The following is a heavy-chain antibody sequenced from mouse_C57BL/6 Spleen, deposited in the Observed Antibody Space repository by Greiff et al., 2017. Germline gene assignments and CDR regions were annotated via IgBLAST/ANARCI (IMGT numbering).Heavy chain of an antibody. Sequence: VQLQQPGAELVKPGASVKLSCKASGYTFTSYWMHWVKQRPGQGLEWIGMIHPNSGSTNYNEKFKSKTTLTVDKSSSTTYMQLSSLTSEDSAVYYCARGGFDLLQTDWGQGTTLTVSS. V-gene: IGHV1-64*01. CDR3: ARGGFDLLQTD. D-gene: IGHD1-1*01. J-gene: IGHJ2*01. CDR2: IHPNSGST. CDR1: GYTFTSYW.